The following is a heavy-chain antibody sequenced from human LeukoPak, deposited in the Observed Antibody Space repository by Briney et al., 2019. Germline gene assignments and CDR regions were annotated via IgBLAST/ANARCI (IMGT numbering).Heavy chain of an antibody. J-gene: IGHJ4*02. V-gene: IGHV1-8*02. Sequence: GASVKVSCKASGYTFTSYYMHWVRQATGQGLEWMGWMNPNSDNTGYAQKFQGRVTMTRNTSISTAYMELSSLRSEDTAVYYCARGQRGWEPDYWGQGTLVTVSS. CDR3: ARGQRGWEPDY. CDR2: MNPNSDNT. D-gene: IGHD1-26*01. CDR1: GYTFTSYY.